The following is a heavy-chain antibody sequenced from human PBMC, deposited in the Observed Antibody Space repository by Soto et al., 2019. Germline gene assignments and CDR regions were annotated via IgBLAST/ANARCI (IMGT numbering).Heavy chain of an antibody. CDR2: INPGNGDT. Sequence: ASVKVSCKTSGYSFTKYGLHWVRQAPGQRLEWMGWINPGNGDTKYSQKFQGRVTITRDTSATTAYMELSSLRSEDAAVFYCARTDCSSTSCYNYYYYGMDVWGQGTTVTV. J-gene: IGHJ6*02. CDR1: GYSFTKYG. CDR3: ARTDCSSTSCYNYYYYGMDV. V-gene: IGHV1-3*01. D-gene: IGHD2-2*01.